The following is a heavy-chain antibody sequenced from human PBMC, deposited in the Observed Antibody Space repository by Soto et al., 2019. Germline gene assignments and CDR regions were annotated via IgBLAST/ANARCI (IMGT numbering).Heavy chain of an antibody. CDR1: GGSISSGGYY. CDR2: IYYSGST. CDR3: ARLGGAQLVGVYYFDY. Sequence: QVQLQESGPGLVKPSQTLSLTCTVSGGSISSGGYYWSWIRQHPGKGLEWIGYIYYSGSTYYNPSLESRVTISVDTSKNQFSLKLSSVTAADTAVYYCARLGGAQLVGVYYFDYWGQGTLVTVSS. J-gene: IGHJ4*02. V-gene: IGHV4-31*03. D-gene: IGHD6-6*01.